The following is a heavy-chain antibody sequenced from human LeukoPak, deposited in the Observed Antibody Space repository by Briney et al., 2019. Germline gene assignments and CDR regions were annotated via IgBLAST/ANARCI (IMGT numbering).Heavy chain of an antibody. J-gene: IGHJ4*02. Sequence: GGSLRLSCAASGLTFSAYYMSWIRQAPGKGLGWVSYISSSGSTINYADSVKGRFTISRDNAKNSLFLQMNSLRAEDTAVYYCARDASVPAAGSDYWGQGTLVTVSS. D-gene: IGHD6-13*01. CDR1: GLTFSAYY. V-gene: IGHV3-11*04. CDR2: ISSSGSTI. CDR3: ARDASVPAAGSDY.